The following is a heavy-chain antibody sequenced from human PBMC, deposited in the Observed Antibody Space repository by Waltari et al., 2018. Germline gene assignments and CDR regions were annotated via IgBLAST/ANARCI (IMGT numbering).Heavy chain of an antibody. CDR2: ISGSGGGT. J-gene: IGHJ4*02. V-gene: IGHV3-23*01. Sequence: EVQLLESGGGLVQPGGSLRLSCTASGFTFSTYAMTWVRQAPGKGLEWVSTISGSGGGTYYADSVKGRFTISRDNSKTTLYLQMNSLRPEDTAVYYCAKGPMILVVTYFDYWGQGTLVTVSS. D-gene: IGHD3-22*01. CDR3: AKGPMILVVTYFDY. CDR1: GFTFSTYA.